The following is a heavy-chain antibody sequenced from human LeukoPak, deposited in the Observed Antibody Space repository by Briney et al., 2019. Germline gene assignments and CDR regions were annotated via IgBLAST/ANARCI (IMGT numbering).Heavy chain of an antibody. Sequence: GGSLRLSCAASGFTFSSYGMHWVRQAPGKGLEWVAVISYDGSNKYYADSVKGRFTISRDNSKNTLYLQMNSLRAEDTAVYYCARDSTYYDSSGYWDDAFDIWGQGTMVTVSS. J-gene: IGHJ3*02. D-gene: IGHD3-22*01. V-gene: IGHV3-30*03. CDR2: ISYDGSNK. CDR1: GFTFSSYG. CDR3: ARDSTYYDSSGYWDDAFDI.